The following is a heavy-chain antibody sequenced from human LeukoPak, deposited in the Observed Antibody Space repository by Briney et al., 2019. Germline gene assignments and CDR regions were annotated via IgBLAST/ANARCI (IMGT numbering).Heavy chain of an antibody. CDR2: ISGSGGST. CDR3: APPRTVAVAGTD. J-gene: IGHJ4*02. D-gene: IGHD6-19*01. CDR1: GFTFSSYA. V-gene: IGHV3-23*01. Sequence: PGGSLRLSCAASGFTFSSYAMSWVRQAPGKGLEWVSAISGSGGSTYYADSVKGRFTISRDNSKSTLYLQMNSLRAEDTAVYYCAPPRTVAVAGTDWGQGTLVTVSS.